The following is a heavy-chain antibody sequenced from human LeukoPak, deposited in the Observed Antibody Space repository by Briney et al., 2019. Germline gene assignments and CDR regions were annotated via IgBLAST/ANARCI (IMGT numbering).Heavy chain of an antibody. Sequence: PGGSPRLSCAASGFTFRNYAIYWVRQAPGKGLEWVSGISGSGGDTYFADSVKGRFTISRDHSKNTVFLQMDSLRAEDTAVYYCAKTTAGNSSGRYPGWPVDYWGQGTLVTVSS. CDR3: AKTTAGNSSGRYPGWPVDY. CDR1: GFTFRNYA. CDR2: ISGSGGDT. V-gene: IGHV3-23*01. D-gene: IGHD6-19*01. J-gene: IGHJ4*02.